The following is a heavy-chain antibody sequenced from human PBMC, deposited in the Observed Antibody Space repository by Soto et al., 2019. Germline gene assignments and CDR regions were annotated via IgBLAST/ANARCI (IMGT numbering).Heavy chain of an antibody. D-gene: IGHD3-16*02. V-gene: IGHV4-34*01. Sequence: PSETLSLTCAVYGGPFSGYYWSWIRQPPGKGLEWIGEINHSGSTNYNPSLKSRVTISVDTSKNQFSLKLSSVTAADTAVYYCVRGVFYDYVWGSYRLGYFDYWGQGTLVTVSS. CDR1: GGPFSGYY. CDR2: INHSGST. J-gene: IGHJ4*02. CDR3: VRGVFYDYVWGSYRLGYFDY.